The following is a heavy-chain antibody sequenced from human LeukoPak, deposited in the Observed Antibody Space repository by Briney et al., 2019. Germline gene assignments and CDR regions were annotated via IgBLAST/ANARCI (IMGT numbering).Heavy chain of an antibody. J-gene: IGHJ4*02. CDR1: GGSISDPY. CDR2: IYYSGST. Sequence: PSETLSLTCSVSGGSISDPYWSWIRQPPGKGLEWIGYIYYSGSTNYSPSLKSRVTISVDTSKNQFSLKLSSVTAADTAVYYCARTDIVATRVDYWGQGTLVTVSS. V-gene: IGHV4-59*11. CDR3: ARTDIVATRVDY. D-gene: IGHD5-12*01.